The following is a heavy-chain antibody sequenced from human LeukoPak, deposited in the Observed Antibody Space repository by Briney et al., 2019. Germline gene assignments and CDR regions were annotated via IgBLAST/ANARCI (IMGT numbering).Heavy chain of an antibody. CDR3: ARDGFSGSYYNWFDP. CDR2: IYTTGST. Sequence: SETLSLTCTVSGGSISSGSYYWNWIRQPAGKGLEWIGRIYTTGSTNYNPSLTSRVTISVDTSKNQFSLKLSSVTAADTAVYYCARDGFSGSYYNWFDPWGQGILVTVSS. CDR1: GGSISSGSYY. D-gene: IGHD1-26*01. V-gene: IGHV4-61*02. J-gene: IGHJ5*02.